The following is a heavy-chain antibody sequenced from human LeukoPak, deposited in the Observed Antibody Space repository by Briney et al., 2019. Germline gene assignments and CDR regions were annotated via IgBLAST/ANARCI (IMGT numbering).Heavy chain of an antibody. J-gene: IGHJ4*02. CDR1: GFTFSSYA. CDR2: ISWNSGSI. CDR3: AKESGEYYFDY. V-gene: IGHV3-9*01. D-gene: IGHD3-16*01. Sequence: GGSLRLSCAASGFTFSSYAMHWVRQAPGKGLEWVSGISWNSGSIGYADSVKGRFTISRDNAKNSLYLQMNSLRAEDTALYYCAKESGEYYFDYWGQGTLVTVSS.